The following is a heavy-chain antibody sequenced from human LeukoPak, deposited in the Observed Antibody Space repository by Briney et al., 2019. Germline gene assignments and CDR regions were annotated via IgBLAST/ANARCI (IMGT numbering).Heavy chain of an antibody. CDR1: GYDFKRYS. CDR2: ITSSSSSI. D-gene: IGHD3-10*01. J-gene: IGHJ4*02. Sequence: GGSLRLSCVGSGYDFKRYSMNWVRQAPGKGLEWISYITSSSSSIFYAASVRGRFTISRDNAMNSLFLQMNSLRDEDTVVYYCTRGGSYFEKWSQGSLVTVTS. V-gene: IGHV3-48*02. CDR3: TRGGSYFEK.